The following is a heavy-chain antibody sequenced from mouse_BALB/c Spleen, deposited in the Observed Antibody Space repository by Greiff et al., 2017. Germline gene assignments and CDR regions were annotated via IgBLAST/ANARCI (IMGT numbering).Heavy chain of an antibody. CDR1: GFDFSRYW. V-gene: IGHV4-1*02. J-gene: IGHJ4*01. CDR2: INPDSSTI. CDR3: ARSYYYGSSYYAMDY. Sequence: EVKLMESGGGLVQPGGSLKLSCAASGFDFSRYWMSWVRQAPGKGLEWIGEINPDSSTINYTPSLKDKFIISRDNAKNTLYLQMSKVRSEDTALYYCARSYYYGSSYYAMDYWGQGTSVTVSS. D-gene: IGHD1-1*01.